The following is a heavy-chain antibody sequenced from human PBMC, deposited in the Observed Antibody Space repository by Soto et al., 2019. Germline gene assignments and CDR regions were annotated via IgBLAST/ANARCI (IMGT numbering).Heavy chain of an antibody. D-gene: IGHD2-2*01. CDR1: GGTFSSYA. CDR2: IIPIFGTA. J-gene: IGHJ6*04. Sequence: SVKVSCKASGGTFSSYAISWVRQAPLQVLEWMVGIIPIFGTANYAQKFQGRVTITADESTSTAYMELSSLRSEETAVYYCARGGGVVVQAASYGMEVWGKGTKVTVSS. V-gene: IGHV1-69*13. CDR3: ARGGGVVVQAASYGMEV.